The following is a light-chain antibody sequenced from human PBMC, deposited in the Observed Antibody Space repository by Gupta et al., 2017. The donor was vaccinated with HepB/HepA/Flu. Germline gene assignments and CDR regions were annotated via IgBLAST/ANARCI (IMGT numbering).Light chain of an antibody. Sequence: DIVMTQSPLSLPVTPGEPASISCRSSQSLLHSNGYNDLYWYLQKPGQSPQLLIYLGSNRASGVPDRFSGSGSGTEFTLKISRVEAEDVGVYYCMQALQTPWTFGQGTKVEIK. V-gene: IGKV2-28*01. CDR3: MQALQTPWT. CDR2: LGS. CDR1: QSLLHSNGYND. J-gene: IGKJ1*01.